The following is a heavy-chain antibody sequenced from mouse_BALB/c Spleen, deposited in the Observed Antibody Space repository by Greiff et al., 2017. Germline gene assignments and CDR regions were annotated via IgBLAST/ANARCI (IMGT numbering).Heavy chain of an antibody. CDR1: GYTFTSYW. Sequence: LVESGAELAKPGASVKMSCKASGYTFTSYWMHWVKQRPGQGLEWIGYINPSTGYTEYNQKFKDKTTLTADKSSSTAYMQLSSLTSEDSAVYYCARRGPYYYGSSYDYAMDYWGQGTSVTVSS. J-gene: IGHJ4*01. D-gene: IGHD1-1*01. V-gene: IGHV1-4*02. CDR2: INPSTGYT. CDR3: ARRGPYYYGSSYDYAMDY.